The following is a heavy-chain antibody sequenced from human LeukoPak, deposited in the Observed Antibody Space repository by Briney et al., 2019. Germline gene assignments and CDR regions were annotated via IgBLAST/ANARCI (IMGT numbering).Heavy chain of an antibody. Sequence: ASVKVSCKASGYTFTGYGISWVRQAPGQGLEWMGWISAYNGNTNYAQKLQGRVTMTTDTSTSTAYMELRSLRSDDTAVYYCARDPDYYGSGTPTKYYGMDVWGQGTTVTVSS. CDR2: ISAYNGNT. V-gene: IGHV1-18*01. CDR1: GYTFTGYG. CDR3: ARDPDYYGSGTPTKYYGMDV. D-gene: IGHD3-10*01. J-gene: IGHJ6*02.